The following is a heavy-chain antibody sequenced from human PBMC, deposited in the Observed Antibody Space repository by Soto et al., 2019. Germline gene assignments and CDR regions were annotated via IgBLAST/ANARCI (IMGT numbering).Heavy chain of an antibody. CDR1: GGSISGGVHS. CDR3: PREIMPLTNDWYFDL. CDR2: IFDSGST. Sequence: QVQLQESGPGLVKPSETLSLTCTVSGGSISGGVHSWSWIRQPPGKGLEWIGHIFDSGSTYYNPSLKSRLTISVDTSKNQFSLRLSSVTAADTAVYYCPREIMPLTNDWYFDLWGRGTLVTVSS. D-gene: IGHD2-8*01. J-gene: IGHJ2*01. V-gene: IGHV4-30-4*01.